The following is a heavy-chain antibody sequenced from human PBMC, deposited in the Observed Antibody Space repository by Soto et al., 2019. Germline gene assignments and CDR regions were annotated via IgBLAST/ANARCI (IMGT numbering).Heavy chain of an antibody. CDR3: ARDGGSTPVVYFQH. Sequence: QVQLQESGPGLVRPSQTLSLTCTVSGGSIRSGGYYWTWIRQHPGKGLEWIGYIYNTGRNYYNPSLKSRVTISVDTSENQFSLSLTAVTAADTAVYYCARDGGSTPVVYFQHWGQGTQVSVSS. V-gene: IGHV4-31*03. D-gene: IGHD2-21*01. CDR2: IYNTGRN. CDR1: GGSIRSGGYY. J-gene: IGHJ1*01.